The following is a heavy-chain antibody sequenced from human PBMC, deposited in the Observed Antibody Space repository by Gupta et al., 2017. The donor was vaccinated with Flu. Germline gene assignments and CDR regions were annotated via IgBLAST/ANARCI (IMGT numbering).Heavy chain of an antibody. CDR3: AKSSSSAYYYTMEV. Sequence: GMQWVRQAPGKGLEWVAVIWNDGSNELYGDSVKGRFTVSRDNSKNTVYLQMNSLRGEDTAVYYCAKSSSSAYYYTMEVWGQGTTVTVSS. D-gene: IGHD2-2*01. CDR2: IWNDGSNE. CDR1: G. J-gene: IGHJ6*02. V-gene: IGHV3-33*06.